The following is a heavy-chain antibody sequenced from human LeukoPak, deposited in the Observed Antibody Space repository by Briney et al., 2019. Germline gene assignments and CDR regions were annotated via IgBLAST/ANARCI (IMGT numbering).Heavy chain of an antibody. V-gene: IGHV3-48*03. D-gene: IGHD6-13*01. Sequence: LSGGSLRLSCAASGITLDNYEMNWVRQAPGKGLEWVAHITSSGDSIFYADSVKGRFTISRDNAKNSLYLQMISLRDEDTAVYYCARVPYSSSWYLLDYWGQGTLVTVSS. CDR3: ARVPYSSSWYLLDY. CDR2: ITSSGDSI. CDR1: GITLDNYE. J-gene: IGHJ4*02.